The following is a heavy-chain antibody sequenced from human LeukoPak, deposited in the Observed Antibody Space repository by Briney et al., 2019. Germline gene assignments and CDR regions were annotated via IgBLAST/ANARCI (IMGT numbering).Heavy chain of an antibody. V-gene: IGHV3-23*01. CDR3: ARHPEPGYCSSTSCHESYFDC. D-gene: IGHD2-2*01. J-gene: IGHJ4*02. Sequence: PGGSLRLSCAASGFTFSSCAMSWVRQAPGKGLEWVSAISGSGGRPYYADSVKGRFTISRDNSKNTLYLQMNSLRAEDPAVYYCARHPEPGYCSSTSCHESYFDCWGQGTLVTVSS. CDR2: ISGSGGRP. CDR1: GFTFSSCA.